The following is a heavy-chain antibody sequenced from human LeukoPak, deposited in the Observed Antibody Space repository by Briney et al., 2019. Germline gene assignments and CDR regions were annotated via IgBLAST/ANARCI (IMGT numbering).Heavy chain of an antibody. CDR2: INTNTGNP. CDR3: ARDYPTNYYGSGSSDY. D-gene: IGHD3-10*01. Sequence: VASVKVSCKASGYTFTSYAMNWVRQAPGQGLEWMGWINTNTGNPTYAQGFTGRFVFSLDTSVSTAYLQISSLKAEDSAVYYCARDYPTNYYGSGSSDYWGQGTLVTVSS. J-gene: IGHJ4*02. V-gene: IGHV7-4-1*02. CDR1: GYTFTSYA.